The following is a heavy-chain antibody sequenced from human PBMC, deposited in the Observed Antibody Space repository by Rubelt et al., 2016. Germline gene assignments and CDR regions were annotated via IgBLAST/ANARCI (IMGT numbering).Heavy chain of an antibody. Sequence: RGKGLEWVSYISSSGSTIYYADSVKGRFTISRDNAKNSLYLQMNSLRDEDTAVYYCARILGVLVFYYFDYWGQGTLVTVSS. CDR2: ISSSGSTI. V-gene: IGHV3-48*02. D-gene: IGHD3-3*01. CDR3: ARILGVLVFYYFDY. J-gene: IGHJ4*02.